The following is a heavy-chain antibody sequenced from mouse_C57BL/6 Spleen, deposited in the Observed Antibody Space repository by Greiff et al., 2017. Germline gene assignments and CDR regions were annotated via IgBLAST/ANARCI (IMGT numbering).Heavy chain of an antibody. CDR2: INPSNGGT. J-gene: IGHJ3*01. V-gene: IGHV1-53*01. CDR1: GYTFTSYT. Sequence: VQLQESGAELARPGASVKMSCKASGYTFTSYTMHWVKQRPGQGLEWIGNINPSNGGTNYNEKFKSKATLTVDKSSSKAYMQLSSLTSEDSAVYYCARGPDGYRAWFAYWGQGTLVTVSA. CDR3: ARGPDGYRAWFAY. D-gene: IGHD2-3*01.